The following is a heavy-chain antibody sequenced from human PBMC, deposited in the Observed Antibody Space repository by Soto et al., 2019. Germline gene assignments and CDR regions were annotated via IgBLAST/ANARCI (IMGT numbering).Heavy chain of an antibody. CDR1: GFTFSRYS. V-gene: IGHV3-48*01. CDR2: INDDSDSI. CDR3: ARDIVAGSGWYTYDY. Sequence: EVQLVESGGGLAQPGGSLRLSCAASGFTFSRYSMNWVRQAPGKGLEWVSYINDDSDSIYYADSVKGRFTISRDNAKNSLYLQTDSLRTEDTAVYYCARDIVAGSGWYTYDYWGQGTLVTVSS. J-gene: IGHJ4*02. D-gene: IGHD6-19*01.